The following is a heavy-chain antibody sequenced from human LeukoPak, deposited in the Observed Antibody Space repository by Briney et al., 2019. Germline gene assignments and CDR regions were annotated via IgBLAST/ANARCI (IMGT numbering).Heavy chain of an antibody. J-gene: IGHJ4*02. CDR2: LSASGDST. CDR3: AKRECSDNNCYFVN. Sequence: GGSLRLSCAASGFTLSSYGMSWGRQAPAKGLEWVSTLSASGDSTYYVDSVKGRFTISRDNSKNTLYLQMDSLRAEDTAVYYCAKRECSDNNCYFVNWGQGPLVTVSS. D-gene: IGHD1-20*01. CDR1: GFTLSSYG. V-gene: IGHV3-23*01.